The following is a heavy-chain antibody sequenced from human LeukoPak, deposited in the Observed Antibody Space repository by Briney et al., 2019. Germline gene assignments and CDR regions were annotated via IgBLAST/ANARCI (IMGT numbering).Heavy chain of an antibody. D-gene: IGHD3-22*01. CDR1: GFIFSDYA. V-gene: IGHV3-74*01. J-gene: IGHJ4*02. CDR2: IISDGSTT. CDR3: ARGPPMYSYGSSAYHYDYFDY. Sequence: GGSLRLSCAASGFIFSDYAMHWVRQAPGKGLVWVSRIISDGSTTDYADSVKGRFTISRDNAKNTLYLQMNSLRDEDTAMYYCARGPPMYSYGSSAYHYDYFDYWGQGTLVTVSS.